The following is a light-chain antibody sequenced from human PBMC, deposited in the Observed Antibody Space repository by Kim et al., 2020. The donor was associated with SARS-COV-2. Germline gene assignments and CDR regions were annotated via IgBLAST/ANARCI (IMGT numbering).Light chain of an antibody. Sequence: DIQMTQSPSSLSASVGDRVSITCRASQTISSYLNWYQQRPGKAPTLLIYVASSLQSGVPSRFSGSGSGTDFTLTISSLQPEDFATYYCQQSYSTPRTFGQGTKVDIK. CDR1: QTISSY. CDR2: VAS. V-gene: IGKV1-39*01. CDR3: QQSYSTPRT. J-gene: IGKJ1*01.